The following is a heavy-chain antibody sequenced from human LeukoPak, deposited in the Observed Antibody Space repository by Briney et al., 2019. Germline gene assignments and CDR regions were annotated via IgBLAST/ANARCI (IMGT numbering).Heavy chain of an antibody. Sequence: ASVKVSCKVSGYTFTDYYMHWVPQAPGKGLELMGLVDPEDGGTIYAEKFQGRVTMTADTSTDTAYMELSSLRSEDTAVYYCATSRIVGATRAFDYWGQGTLVTVSS. CDR3: ATSRIVGATRAFDY. CDR1: GYTFTDYY. D-gene: IGHD1-26*01. J-gene: IGHJ4*02. V-gene: IGHV1-69-2*01. CDR2: VDPEDGGT.